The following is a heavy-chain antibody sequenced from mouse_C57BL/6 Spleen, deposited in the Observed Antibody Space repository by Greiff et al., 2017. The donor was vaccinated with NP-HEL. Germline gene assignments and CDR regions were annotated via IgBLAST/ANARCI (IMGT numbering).Heavy chain of an antibody. D-gene: IGHD1-1*01. CDR1: GYSITSGYD. V-gene: IGHV3-1*01. CDR2: ISYSGST. CDR3: AREGDYGSSSFAY. Sequence: DVKLQESGPGMVKPSQSLSLTCTVTGYSITSGYDWHWIRHFPGNKLEWMGYISYSGSTNYNPSLKSRISITHDTSKNHFFLKLNSVTTEDTATYYGAREGDYGSSSFAYWGQGTLVTVSA. J-gene: IGHJ3*01.